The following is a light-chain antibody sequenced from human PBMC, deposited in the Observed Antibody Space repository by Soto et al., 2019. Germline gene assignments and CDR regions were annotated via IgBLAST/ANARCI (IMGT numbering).Light chain of an antibody. V-gene: IGLV2-23*02. CDR2: EVS. Sequence: QSVLTQPASVSGSPGQSITISCTGTNSDIGSFTVVSWYQQHPGKAPKLMIYEVSHRPSGVSNRFSGSKSGNTASLTISGLLAEDEANYYCCSFAGSSTFWVFGGGTKVTVL. CDR3: CSFAGSSTFWV. J-gene: IGLJ3*02. CDR1: NSDIGSFTV.